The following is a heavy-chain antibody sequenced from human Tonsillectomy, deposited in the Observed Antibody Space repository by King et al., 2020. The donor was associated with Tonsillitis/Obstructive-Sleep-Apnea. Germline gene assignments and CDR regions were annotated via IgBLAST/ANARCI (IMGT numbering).Heavy chain of an antibody. CDR3: ARPPHAPTTNAFDV. CDR2: IWYDGSNK. Sequence: VQLVESGGGVVQPGRSLRLSCAASGFTFSSYGMHWVRQAPGKGLEWVAVIWYDGSNKYYADSVKGRFTISRENSKNTLYLQMNSLRAEDTAVYYCARPPHAPTTNAFDVWGQGTMVTVSS. D-gene: IGHD5-12*01. CDR1: GFTFSSYG. V-gene: IGHV3-33*01. J-gene: IGHJ3*01.